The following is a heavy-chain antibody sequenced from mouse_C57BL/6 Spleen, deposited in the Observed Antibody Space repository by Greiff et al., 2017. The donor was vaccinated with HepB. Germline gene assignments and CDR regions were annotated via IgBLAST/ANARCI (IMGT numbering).Heavy chain of an antibody. CDR2: IDPSDSYT. Sequence: QVQLQQPGAELVKPGASVKLSCKASGYTFTSYWMQWVNQRPGQGLEWIGEIDPSDSYTNYNQKFKGKATLTVDTYSSTAYMPRSSLTSEDAAVYYCARVGVRRSYAMDDWGQGTAFTVSS. J-gene: IGHJ4*01. V-gene: IGHV1-50*01. D-gene: IGHD2-14*01. CDR3: ARVGVRRSYAMDD. CDR1: GYTFTSYW.